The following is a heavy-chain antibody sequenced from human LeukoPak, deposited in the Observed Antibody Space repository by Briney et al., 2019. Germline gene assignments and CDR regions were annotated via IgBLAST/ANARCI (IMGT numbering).Heavy chain of an antibody. J-gene: IGHJ3*02. V-gene: IGHV4-59*01. CDR3: ARNRLWLDAFDI. CDR2: IYYSGST. Sequence: ETLSLTCTVSGGSISSYYWSWIRQPPGKGLEWIGYIYYSGSTHYNPSLKSRVTISVDTSRNQFSLRLSSVTAADTAVYYCARNRLWLDAFDIWGQGTMVTVSS. CDR1: GGSISSYY. D-gene: IGHD2-21*01.